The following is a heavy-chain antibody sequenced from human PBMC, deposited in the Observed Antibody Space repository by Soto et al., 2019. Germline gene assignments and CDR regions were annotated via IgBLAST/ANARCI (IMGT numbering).Heavy chain of an antibody. CDR2: IYYSGST. CDR3: ARSKTYYYDSSVGWFDP. D-gene: IGHD3-22*01. Sequence: PSETLSLTCTVSGGSISSYYWSWIRQPPGKGLEWIGYIYYSGSTNYNPSLKSRVTISVDTSKNQFSLKLSSVTAADTAVYYCARSKTYYYDSSVGWFDPWGQGTLVTVS. CDR1: GGSISSYY. V-gene: IGHV4-59*01. J-gene: IGHJ5*02.